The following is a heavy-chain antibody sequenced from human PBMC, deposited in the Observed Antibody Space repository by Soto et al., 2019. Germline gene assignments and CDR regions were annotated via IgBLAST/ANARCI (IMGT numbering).Heavy chain of an antibody. J-gene: IGHJ4*02. D-gene: IGHD2-21*01. CDR1: GFTFSNYG. Sequence: EVQLLESGGGLIQPGGSLRLSCEASGFTFSNYGMTWVRLAPGKGLEWVSTISGSGGRTFYADPVKGRFTISREKSKSTLYLTMNSLRAEDTAVYYCAQEMIASTLADMFDYWGQGTLVTVSS. CDR3: AQEMIASTLADMFDY. CDR2: ISGSGGRT. V-gene: IGHV3-23*01.